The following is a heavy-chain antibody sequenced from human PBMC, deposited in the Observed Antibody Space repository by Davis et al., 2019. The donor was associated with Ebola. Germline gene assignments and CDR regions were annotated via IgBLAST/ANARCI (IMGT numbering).Heavy chain of an antibody. CDR3: ARGDSYYDPSGYYTGPEAPDH. CDR2: LYYSGTT. J-gene: IGHJ4*02. CDR1: GCSISSSY. Sequence: SETLSLTCTVSGCSISSSYWSWIRQPPGKGLEWIRSLYYSGTTYYNPSLTSRVTISVDTSKNQFSLNLSSVTAADTAVYYCARGDSYYDPSGYYTGPEAPDHWGQGTLVSVSS. D-gene: IGHD3-22*01. V-gene: IGHV4-59*12.